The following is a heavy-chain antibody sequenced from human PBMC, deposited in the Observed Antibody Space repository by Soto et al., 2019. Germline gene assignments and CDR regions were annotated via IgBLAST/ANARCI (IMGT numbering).Heavy chain of an antibody. D-gene: IGHD2-21*02. CDR1: GGTFSSYA. V-gene: IGHV1-69*06. CDR3: AMVVVTAINGYYFDY. J-gene: IGHJ4*02. Sequence: GASVKVSCKASGGTFSSYAISWVRQAPGQGLEWMGGIIPIFGTANYAQKFQGRVTITADKSTSTAYMELSSLRSEDTAVYYCAMVVVTAINGYYFDYWGQGTLVTVSS. CDR2: IIPIFGTA.